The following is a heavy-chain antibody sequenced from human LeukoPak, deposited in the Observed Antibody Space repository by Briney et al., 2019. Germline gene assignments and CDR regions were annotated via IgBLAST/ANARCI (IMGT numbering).Heavy chain of an antibody. V-gene: IGHV4-34*01. Sequence: RSSETLSLTCAVYGGSFSGYYWTWIRQTPGKGLEWIGEINHSGNTNYNPSLQSRVTISLDTSTNQFSLKLTSVTAADTAVYYCARGLSDVYWGQGTLVTVSS. CDR1: GGSFSGYY. CDR2: INHSGNT. J-gene: IGHJ4*02. CDR3: ARGLSDVY.